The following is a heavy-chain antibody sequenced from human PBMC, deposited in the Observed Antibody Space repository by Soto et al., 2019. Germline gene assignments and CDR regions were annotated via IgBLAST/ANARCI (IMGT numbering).Heavy chain of an antibody. V-gene: IGHV4-4*02. CDR1: GDSISSSVW. D-gene: IGHD7-27*01. Sequence: SETLSLTCAVSGDSISSSVWWTWVRQPPGKGLEWIGEVFHTGNTNYNPSLKSRVTMSVDKSTNEFSLKVTSVTAADTAIYYCARKAWVRFDYWGQGALVTISS. J-gene: IGHJ4*02. CDR3: ARKAWVRFDY. CDR2: VFHTGNT.